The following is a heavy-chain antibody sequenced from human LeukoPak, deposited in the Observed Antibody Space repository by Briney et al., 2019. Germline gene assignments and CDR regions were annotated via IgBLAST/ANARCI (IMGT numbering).Heavy chain of an antibody. CDR1: GFTFSSYA. CDR3: ARSIVGATPFDP. J-gene: IGHJ5*02. D-gene: IGHD1-26*01. Sequence: GGSLRLSCAASGFTFSSYAMSWVRQAPGKGLEWVSAISGSGGSTYYADSVKGRFTISRDNSKNTVYLQMNSLRAEDTAVYYCARSIVGATPFDPWGQGTLVTVSS. V-gene: IGHV3-23*01. CDR2: ISGSGGST.